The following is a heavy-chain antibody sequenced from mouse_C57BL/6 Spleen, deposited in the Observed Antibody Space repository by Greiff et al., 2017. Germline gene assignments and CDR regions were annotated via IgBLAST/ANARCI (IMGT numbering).Heavy chain of an antibody. CDR1: GFTFSSYA. CDR2: ISAGGSYT. CDR3: AREDYYGSSYGY. V-gene: IGHV5-4*01. J-gene: IGHJ2*01. D-gene: IGHD1-1*01. Sequence: EVQLVESGGGLVKPGGSLKLSCAASGFTFSSYAMSWVRQTPEKRLEWVATISAGGSYTYYPDNVKGRFTISRDNAKNNLYLQMSHLKSEDTAMYYCAREDYYGSSYGYWGQGTTLTVSS.